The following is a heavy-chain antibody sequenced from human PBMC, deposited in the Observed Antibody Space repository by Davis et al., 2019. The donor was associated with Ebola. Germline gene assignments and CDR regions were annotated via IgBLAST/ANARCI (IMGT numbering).Heavy chain of an antibody. V-gene: IGHV3-48*04. CDR3: ARVRLDYVTPVFDY. CDR2: ISSSSSTI. J-gene: IGHJ4*02. CDR1: GFTFSSCA. D-gene: IGHD4-17*01. Sequence: PGGSLRLSCAASGFTFSSCAMSWVRQAPGKGLEWVSYISSSSSTIYYADSVKGRFTISRDNAKNSLYLQMNSLRAEDTAVYYCARVRLDYVTPVFDYWGQGTLVTVSS.